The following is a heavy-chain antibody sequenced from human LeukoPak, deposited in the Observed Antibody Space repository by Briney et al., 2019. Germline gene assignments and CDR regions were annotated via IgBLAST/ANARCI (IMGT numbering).Heavy chain of an antibody. CDR2: IIPIFGTA. CDR3: ADCSSTSCPGWGAFDI. Sequence: ASVKVSCKASGGTFSSYAISWVRQAPGQGLEWMGGIIPIFGTANYAQKFQGRVTITADESTSTAYMELSSLRSEDTAVYYCADCSSTSCPGWGAFDIWGQGIMVTVSS. CDR1: GGTFSSYA. V-gene: IGHV1-69*13. D-gene: IGHD2-2*01. J-gene: IGHJ3*02.